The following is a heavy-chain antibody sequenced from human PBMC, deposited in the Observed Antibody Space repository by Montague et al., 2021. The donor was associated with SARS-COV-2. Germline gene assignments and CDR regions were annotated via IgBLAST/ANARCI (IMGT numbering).Heavy chain of an antibody. J-gene: IGHJ4*02. V-gene: IGHV3-64*01. CDR2: ISSNGGAT. CDR1: GFTFSSYD. CDR3: ARPGDSSRCYSPPNS. D-gene: IGHD6-13*01. Sequence: SLRLSCAASGFTFSSYDLFWVRQAPGKGLEYVSAISSNGGATYYANSAKGRFTISRDNSKNTLYLQMGSLRTEDMAVYYCARPGDSSRCYSPPNSWGQGTLVTVSS.